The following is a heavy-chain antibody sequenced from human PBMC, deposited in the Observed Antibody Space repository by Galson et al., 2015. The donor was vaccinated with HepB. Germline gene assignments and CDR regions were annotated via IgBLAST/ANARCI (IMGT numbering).Heavy chain of an antibody. CDR2: ISYDGSNK. J-gene: IGHJ3*02. D-gene: IGHD3-22*01. V-gene: IGHV3-30*18. Sequence: SLRLSCAASGFTFSSYGMHWVRQAPGKGLGWVAVISYDGSNKYYADSVKGRFTISRDNSKNTLYLQMNSLRAEDTAVYYCANVWPYYYDSSGYYHDAFDIWGQGTMVTVSS. CDR1: GFTFSSYG. CDR3: ANVWPYYYDSSGYYHDAFDI.